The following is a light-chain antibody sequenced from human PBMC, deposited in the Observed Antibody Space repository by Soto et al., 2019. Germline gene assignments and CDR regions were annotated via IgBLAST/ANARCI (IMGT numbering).Light chain of an antibody. CDR2: GAS. CDR1: LSVSVY. Sequence: EMVFSQSRSTLSLSPGERSTHSCRTSLSVSVYLDWYQQKPGQAPRLLIYGASTRATGIPARFSGSGSGTEFTLTISSLQSEDFAVYYCQQYNNWPPSWTFGQGTKVDIK. CDR3: QQYNNWPPSWT. V-gene: IGKV3-15*01. J-gene: IGKJ1*01.